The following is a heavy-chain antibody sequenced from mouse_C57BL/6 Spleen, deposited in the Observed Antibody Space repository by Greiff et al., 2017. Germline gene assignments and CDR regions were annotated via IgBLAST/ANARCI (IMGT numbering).Heavy chain of an antibody. J-gene: IGHJ2*01. CDR1: GYTFTSYW. V-gene: IGHV1-64*01. D-gene: IGHD1-1*01. CDR3: ARSGLRSHFDY. Sequence: VQLQQSGAELVKPGASVKLSCKASGYTFTSYWMHWVKQRPGQGLEWIGMIHPNSGSTNYNEKFKSKATLTVDKSSSTAYMQLSSLTSEDSAVYYCARSGLRSHFDYWGQGTTLTVSS. CDR2: IHPNSGST.